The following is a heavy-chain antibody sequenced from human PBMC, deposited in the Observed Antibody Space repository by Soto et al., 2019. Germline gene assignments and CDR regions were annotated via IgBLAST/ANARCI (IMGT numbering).Heavy chain of an antibody. J-gene: IGHJ4*02. CDR1: GFTFSSYG. CDR2: IWYDGNNK. CDR3: AKDLGYCSGGSCPLGY. D-gene: IGHD2-15*01. Sequence: QVQLVESGGGVVQPGRSLRLSCEASGFTFSSYGMHWVRKAPGKGLEWVEVIWYDGNNKYYADSVKGRFTISRDNFKNTMFLQMNSLRAEDTAVYYCAKDLGYCSGGSCPLGYWGQGTLVTVSS. V-gene: IGHV3-33*03.